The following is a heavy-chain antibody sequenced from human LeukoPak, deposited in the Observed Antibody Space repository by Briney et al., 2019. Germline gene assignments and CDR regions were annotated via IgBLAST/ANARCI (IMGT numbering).Heavy chain of an antibody. CDR1: GGSISSYY. D-gene: IGHD5-12*01. V-gene: IGHV4-59*12. CDR2: IYHSGST. CDR3: ARGRGVFIFDF. Sequence: SETLSLTCTVSGGSISSYYWSWIRQPAGKGLEWIGYIYHSGSTHYNPSLKSRLTISVDRSKNQFSLKLRSVTAADTAVYYCARGRGVFIFDFWGQGTLVTVSS. J-gene: IGHJ4*02.